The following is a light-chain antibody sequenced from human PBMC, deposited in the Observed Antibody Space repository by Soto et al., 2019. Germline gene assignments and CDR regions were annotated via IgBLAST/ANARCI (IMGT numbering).Light chain of an antibody. CDR2: WAS. CDR3: QQYRANPYT. Sequence: DIVMTQSPGSLPVSLGERATINCKSSQSLLESGNDKNYLVWYQQKPGQPPKLLIYWASTRESGVPDRFTGSGSGTDFTLTISRLQAEDVAIYYWQQYRANPYTFGQGTKVEIK. CDR1: QSLLESGNDKNY. V-gene: IGKV4-1*01. J-gene: IGKJ2*01.